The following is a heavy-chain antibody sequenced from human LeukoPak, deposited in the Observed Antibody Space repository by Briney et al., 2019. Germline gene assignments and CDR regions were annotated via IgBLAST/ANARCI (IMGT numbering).Heavy chain of an antibody. CDR3: ARAFDTSWDYYYMDV. D-gene: IGHD2-2*01. J-gene: IGHJ6*03. CDR1: GFTFDDYA. V-gene: IGHV3-21*01. Sequence: GGSLRLSCATSGFTFDDYAMHWVRQAPGKGLEWVSSISSSSRYIYYADSVKGRFTISRDDAKNSLYLQMNSLRAEDTAVYYCARAFDTSWDYYYMDVWGKGTTVTVSS. CDR2: ISSSSRYI.